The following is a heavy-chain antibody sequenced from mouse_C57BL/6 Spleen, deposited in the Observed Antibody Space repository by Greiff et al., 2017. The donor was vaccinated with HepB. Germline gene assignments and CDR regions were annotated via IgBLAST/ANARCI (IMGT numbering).Heavy chain of an antibody. CDR2: IYPGDGDT. Sequence: VQLQQSGAELVKPGASVKISCKASGYAFSSYWMNWVKQRPGKGLEWIGQIYPGDGDTNYNGKFKGKATLTADKSSSTAYMQLSSLTSEDSAVYFCARSSITTVVVWYFDVWGTGTTVTVSS. V-gene: IGHV1-80*01. D-gene: IGHD1-1*01. J-gene: IGHJ1*03. CDR3: ARSSITTVVVWYFDV. CDR1: GYAFSSYW.